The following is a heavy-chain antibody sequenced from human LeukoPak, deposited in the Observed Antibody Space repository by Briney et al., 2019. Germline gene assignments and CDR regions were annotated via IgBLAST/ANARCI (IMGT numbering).Heavy chain of an antibody. V-gene: IGHV4-59*12. CDR2: IYYSGST. CDR1: GGSISSYY. Sequence: SETLSLTCTVSGGSISSYYWSWIRQPPGKGLEWIGYIYYSGSTYYNPSLKSRVTISVDTSKNQFSLKLSSVTAADTAVYYCARAARWDGVDPWGQGTLVTVSS. J-gene: IGHJ5*02. D-gene: IGHD1-26*01. CDR3: ARAARWDGVDP.